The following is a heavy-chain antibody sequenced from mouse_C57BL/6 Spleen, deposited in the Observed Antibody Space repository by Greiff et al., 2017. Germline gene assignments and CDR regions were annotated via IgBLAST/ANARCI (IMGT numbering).Heavy chain of an antibody. Sequence: EVQLQQSGPELVKPGASVKIPCKASGYTFTDYNMDWVKQSHGKSLEWIGAINPNNGGTIYNQKFKGKATLTVNKSSSTAYMELRSLTSEDTAVYYCARNYGNPAWFAYWGQGTLVTVSA. D-gene: IGHD2-1*01. J-gene: IGHJ3*01. CDR1: GYTFTDYN. V-gene: IGHV1-18*01. CDR2: INPNNGGT. CDR3: ARNYGNPAWFAY.